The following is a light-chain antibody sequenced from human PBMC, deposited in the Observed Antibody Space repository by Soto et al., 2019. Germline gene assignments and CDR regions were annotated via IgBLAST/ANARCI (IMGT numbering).Light chain of an antibody. V-gene: IGKV3-11*01. CDR2: DAS. J-gene: IGKJ4*01. CDR1: QSVSRY. Sequence: EIVLTQSPATLSLSPGERATLSCRASQSVSRYLAWYQQKPGQAPRLLIYDASNRATGIPDRFSGSGSGTDFTLTISSLEPEDFAVYYCQQRNSWPPLTFGGGTKVEIK. CDR3: QQRNSWPPLT.